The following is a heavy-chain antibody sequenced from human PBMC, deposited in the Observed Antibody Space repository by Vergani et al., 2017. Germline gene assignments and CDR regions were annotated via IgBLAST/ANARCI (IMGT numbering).Heavy chain of an antibody. Sequence: QLQLQESGPGLVKPSETLSLTCTVSGGSLSSSSYYWGWIRQPPGKGLEWIGSIYYSGSTYYNPSLKSRVTISVDTSKNQFSLKLSSVTAADTAVYYCARGGLKGSSWGDYYYYYGMDVWGQGTTVTVSS. CDR3: ARGGLKGSSWGDYYYYYGMDV. J-gene: IGHJ6*02. V-gene: IGHV4-39*01. CDR2: IYYSGST. D-gene: IGHD6-13*01. CDR1: GGSLSSSSYY.